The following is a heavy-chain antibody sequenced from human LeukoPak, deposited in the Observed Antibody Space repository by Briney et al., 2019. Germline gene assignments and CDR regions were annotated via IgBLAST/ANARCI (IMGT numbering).Heavy chain of an antibody. V-gene: IGHV6-1*01. D-gene: IGHD2-2*01. J-gene: IGHJ4*02. CDR2: TYYRSKWYN. CDR1: GDSVSSNSAA. Sequence: SQTLSLTCAISGDSVSSNSAAWNWIRQSPSRGLEWLGRTYYRSKWYNDYAVSVKSLITINPDTSKNQFSLQLNSVTPEDTAVYYCARGGLGCSSTSCYGFDYWGQGTLVTVSS. CDR3: ARGGLGCSSTSCYGFDY.